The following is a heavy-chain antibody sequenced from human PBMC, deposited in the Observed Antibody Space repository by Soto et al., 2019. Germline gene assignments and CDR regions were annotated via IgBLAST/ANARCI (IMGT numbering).Heavy chain of an antibody. CDR2: ISGSGGST. D-gene: IGHD6-13*01. J-gene: IGHJ4*02. Sequence: EVQLLESGGGLVQSGGSLRLSCAASGFTFSSYAMSWVRQAPGKGLEWVSVISGSGGSTYYADSVRGRFTISRDNSKNTLYLQMNSLRAEDTAVYYCENQGQQLVHCYHDYWGQGTLVTVSS. V-gene: IGHV3-23*01. CDR3: ENQGQQLVHCYHDY. CDR1: GFTFSSYA.